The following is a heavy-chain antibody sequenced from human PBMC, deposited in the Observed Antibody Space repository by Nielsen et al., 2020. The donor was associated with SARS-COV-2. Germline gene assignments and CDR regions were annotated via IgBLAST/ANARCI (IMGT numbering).Heavy chain of an antibody. D-gene: IGHD3-10*01. CDR3: AKDPDYYGSGNYGMDV. J-gene: IGHJ6*02. V-gene: IGHV3-30*18. CDR2: ISYDGSNK. Sequence: GESLKISCAASGFTFSSYGTHWVRQAPGKGLEWVAVISYDGSNKYYADSVKGRFTISRDNSKNTLYLQMNSLRAEDTAVYYCAKDPDYYGSGNYGMDVWGQGTTVTVSS. CDR1: GFTFSSYG.